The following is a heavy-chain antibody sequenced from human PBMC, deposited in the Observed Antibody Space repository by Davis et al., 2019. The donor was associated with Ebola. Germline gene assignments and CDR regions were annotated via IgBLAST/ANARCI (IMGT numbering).Heavy chain of an antibody. CDR2: IYHSGST. J-gene: IGHJ4*02. Sequence: MPSETLSLTCAVSGGSISSSNWWSWVRQPPGKGLEWIGEIYHSGSTNYNPSLKSRVTMSTDTSRNQFSLRLTSVTAADTAVFYCARRTSDNRGYHYFDNWGQGIPVTVSS. CDR3: ARRTSDNRGYHYFDN. CDR1: GGSISSSNW. D-gene: IGHD3-22*01. V-gene: IGHV4-4*02.